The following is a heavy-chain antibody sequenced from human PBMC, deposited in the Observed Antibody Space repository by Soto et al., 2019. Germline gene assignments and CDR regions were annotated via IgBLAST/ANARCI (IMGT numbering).Heavy chain of an antibody. D-gene: IGHD6-19*01. J-gene: IGHJ4*02. V-gene: IGHV4-39*01. Sequence: PSETLSLTCTVSGGSISSTSYYWGWIRQPPGKGLEWIGSIYYSGSTYYNPSLKSRVTISVDTSKNQFSLKLSSVTAADTAVYYCASHAVHSSGFTDYGGQGTLVTVSS. CDR3: ASHAVHSSGFTDY. CDR1: GGSISSTSYY. CDR2: IYYSGST.